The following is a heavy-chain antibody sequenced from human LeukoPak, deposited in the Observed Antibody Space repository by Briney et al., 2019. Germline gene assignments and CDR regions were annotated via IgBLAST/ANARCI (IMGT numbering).Heavy chain of an antibody. CDR3: ARSGGSYIDY. J-gene: IGHJ4*02. CDR2: ISSSSNTI. Sequence: GGSLRLSCAASGFTFSSYEMNWVPQAPGKGLEWVSYISSSSNTIYYADSVKGRFTISRDNSKNSLALQMNSLRAEDTAVYYCARSGGSYIDYWGQGTLVTVSS. CDR1: GFTFSSYE. D-gene: IGHD1-26*01. V-gene: IGHV3-48*03.